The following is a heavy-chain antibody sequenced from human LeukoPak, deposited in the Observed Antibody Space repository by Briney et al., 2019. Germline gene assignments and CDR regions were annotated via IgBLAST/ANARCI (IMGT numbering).Heavy chain of an antibody. J-gene: IGHJ4*02. D-gene: IGHD1-26*01. Sequence: GGSLRLSCAASGFTFSIYAMNWVRQAPGGGREWVSGISSSVGTRYHADSVKGRFTISRHNSKNSLYLQMNSLRGEGTAVYYCAKEDPGATFDYWGQGTLVTVSS. CDR2: ISSSVGTR. CDR1: GFTFSIYA. V-gene: IGHV3-23*01. CDR3: AKEDPGATFDY.